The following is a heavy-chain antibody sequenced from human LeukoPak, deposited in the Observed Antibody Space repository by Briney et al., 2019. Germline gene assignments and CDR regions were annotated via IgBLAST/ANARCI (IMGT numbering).Heavy chain of an antibody. D-gene: IGHD2-2*01. CDR2: IIPILGIA. CDR1: GGTFSSYA. J-gene: IGHJ5*02. V-gene: IGHV1-69*04. Sequence: GSSVKVSCKASGGTFSSYAITWVRQAPGEGLEWMGRIIPILGIANYAQKFQGRVTITADKSTSTAYMELSSLRSDDTAVYYCARGVVVPPGWFDPWGQGTLVTVSS. CDR3: ARGVVVPPGWFDP.